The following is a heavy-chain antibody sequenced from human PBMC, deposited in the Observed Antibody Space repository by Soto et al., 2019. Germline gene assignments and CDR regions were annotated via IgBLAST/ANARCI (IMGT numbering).Heavy chain of an antibody. V-gene: IGHV1-69*01. Sequence: QVQLVQSGAEVKKPGSSVKVSCKASGGTFSSYAISWVRQAPGQGLEWMGGIIPIFGTANYAQKFQGRVMITADESTSTAYMELSSLRSEDTAVYYCASANEYNWNYEAGFDYWGQGTLVTVSS. CDR2: IIPIFGTA. J-gene: IGHJ4*02. CDR3: ASANEYNWNYEAGFDY. D-gene: IGHD1-7*01. CDR1: GGTFSSYA.